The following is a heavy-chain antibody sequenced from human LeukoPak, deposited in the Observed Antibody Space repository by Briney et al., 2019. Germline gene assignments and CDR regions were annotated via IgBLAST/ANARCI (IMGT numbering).Heavy chain of an antibody. D-gene: IGHD6-19*01. J-gene: IGHJ4*02. CDR1: GFTFSSYA. CDR3: ARERGLYASDWYFDS. V-gene: IGHV3-23*01. Sequence: QPGGSLRLSCAASGFTFSSYAMSWVRQAPGKGLECVSGFSISGGTSYYADSVKGRFTISRDNSKNTLYLEMNSLRAEDTAVYYCARERGLYASDWYFDSWGQGTLVTVSS. CDR2: FSISGGTS.